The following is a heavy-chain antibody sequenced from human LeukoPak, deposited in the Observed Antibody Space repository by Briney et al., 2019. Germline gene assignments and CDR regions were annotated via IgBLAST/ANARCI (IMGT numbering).Heavy chain of an antibody. CDR2: ISTIGST. Sequence: PSETLSLTCAVYGGSFSGYYWSWIRQPAGKGLEWIGRISTIGSTNYNPSLNSRVTISIDTSKNQFSLKLNSVTAADTAVYYCARSGYSGYDYLHYFDFWGQGTLVTVSS. CDR1: GGSFSGYY. V-gene: IGHV4-59*10. J-gene: IGHJ4*02. D-gene: IGHD5-12*01. CDR3: ARSGYSGYDYLHYFDF.